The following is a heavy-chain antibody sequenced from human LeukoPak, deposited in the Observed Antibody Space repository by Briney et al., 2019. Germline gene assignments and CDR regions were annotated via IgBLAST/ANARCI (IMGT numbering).Heavy chain of an antibody. CDR3: AREARSGYEGFWSDP. D-gene: IGHD5-12*01. CDR1: GGSMNQYY. J-gene: IGHJ5*02. Sequence: SETLSLTCTVPGGSMNQYYWSWIRQPAGRGLEWIGRIYSSGNTFYKASLKSRVTMSVDTSNNQFFLKLTSVTAADTAVYYCAREARSGYEGFWSDPWGQGTLVTVSS. V-gene: IGHV4-4*07. CDR2: IYSSGNT.